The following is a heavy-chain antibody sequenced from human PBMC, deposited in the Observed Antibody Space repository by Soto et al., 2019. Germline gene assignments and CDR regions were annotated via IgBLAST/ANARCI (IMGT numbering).Heavy chain of an antibody. Sequence: GEALKISCKGSGYSFTIYWIGWVRQMPGKGLEWMGIIYPGDSDTRYSPSFQGQVTISADKSISTAYLQWSSPKASDTAMYYCARHRDPXYDFWSGYSIYYYGMDVWGPGTTVTVSS. V-gene: IGHV5-51*01. CDR1: GYSFTIYW. CDR3: ARHRDPXYDFWSGYSIYYYGMDV. D-gene: IGHD3-3*01. CDR2: IYPGDSDT. J-gene: IGHJ6*02.